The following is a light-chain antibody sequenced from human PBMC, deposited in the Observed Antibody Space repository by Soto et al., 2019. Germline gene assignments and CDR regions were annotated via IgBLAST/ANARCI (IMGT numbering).Light chain of an antibody. J-gene: IGLJ2*01. Sequence: QSVLTQPPSASGTPGQRVTISCSGSSSNIGSKTVNWYQQLPGTAPKLLIYTNDRRPSGVPDRFSASKSGTSASLAFSGLQSEDEADYFCAAWDDSLNVLFGGGTQLTVL. CDR1: SSNIGSKT. CDR3: AAWDDSLNVL. CDR2: TND. V-gene: IGLV1-44*01.